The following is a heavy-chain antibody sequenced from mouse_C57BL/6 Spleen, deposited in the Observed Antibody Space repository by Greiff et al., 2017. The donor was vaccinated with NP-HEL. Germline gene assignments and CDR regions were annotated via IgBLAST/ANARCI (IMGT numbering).Heavy chain of an antibody. V-gene: IGHV1-82*01. CDR2: IYPGDGDT. J-gene: IGHJ4*01. D-gene: IGHD2-1*01. CDR3: ARKVLWYSYAMDY. CDR1: GYAFSSSW. Sequence: QVQLQQSGPELVKPGASVKISCKASGYAFSSSWMNWVKQRPGKGLEWIGRIYPGDGDTNYNGKFKGKATLTADKSSSTAYMQLSSLTSEDSAVYFCARKVLWYSYAMDYWGQGTSVTVSS.